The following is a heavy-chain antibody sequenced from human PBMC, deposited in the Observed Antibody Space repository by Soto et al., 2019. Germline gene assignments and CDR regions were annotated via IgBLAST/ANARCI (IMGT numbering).Heavy chain of an antibody. CDR1: GYTFTSYG. CDR3: ARDRRIAVAGPFDY. J-gene: IGHJ4*01. V-gene: IGHV1-18*01. CDR2: ISAYNGNT. D-gene: IGHD6-19*01. Sequence: ASVKVSCKASGYTFTSYGISWVRQAPGQGLEWMGWISAYNGNTNYAQKLQGRVTTTTDTSTSTAYMELRSLRSDDTAVYYCARDRRIAVAGPFDYWGQGTLVTSPQ.